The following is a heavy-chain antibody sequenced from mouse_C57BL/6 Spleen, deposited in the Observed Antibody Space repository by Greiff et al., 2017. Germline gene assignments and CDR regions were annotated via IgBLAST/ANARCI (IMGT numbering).Heavy chain of an antibody. Sequence: EVQRVESGGGLVKPGGSLKLSCAASGFTFSSYAMSWVRQTPEKRLEWVATISDGGSYTYYPDNVKGRFTISRDNAKNNLYLQMSHLKSEDTAMYYCARDYYGSSCFDYWGQGTTLTVSS. V-gene: IGHV5-4*01. CDR3: ARDYYGSSCFDY. D-gene: IGHD1-1*01. CDR2: ISDGGSYT. J-gene: IGHJ2*01. CDR1: GFTFSSYA.